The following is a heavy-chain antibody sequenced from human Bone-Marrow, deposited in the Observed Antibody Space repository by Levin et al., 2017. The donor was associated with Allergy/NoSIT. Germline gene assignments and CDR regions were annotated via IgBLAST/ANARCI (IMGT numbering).Heavy chain of an antibody. Sequence: ASVKVSCKASGGTFSSYTISWVRQAPGQGLEWMGRIIPILGIANYAQKFQGRVTITADKSTSTAYMELSSLRSEDTAVYYCARDSAVAGLYYYGMDVWGQGTTVTVSS. CDR3: ARDSAVAGLYYYGMDV. D-gene: IGHD6-19*01. J-gene: IGHJ6*02. V-gene: IGHV1-69*04. CDR2: IIPILGIA. CDR1: GGTFSSYT.